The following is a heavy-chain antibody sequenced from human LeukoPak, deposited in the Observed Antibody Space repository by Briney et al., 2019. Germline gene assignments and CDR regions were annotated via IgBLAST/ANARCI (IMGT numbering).Heavy chain of an antibody. D-gene: IGHD2-2*01. CDR1: GYSFTTYW. Sequence: GESLKISCKGSGYSFTTYWIAWARQMPGKGLELMWIIYPGDSDTRYSPSFQGQVTISVDKSVSAAYLQWSSLKASDTAMYYCASPPTRECSSISCPLSYWGQGTLVTVSS. CDR2: IYPGDSDT. V-gene: IGHV5-51*01. J-gene: IGHJ4*02. CDR3: ASPPTRECSSISCPLSY.